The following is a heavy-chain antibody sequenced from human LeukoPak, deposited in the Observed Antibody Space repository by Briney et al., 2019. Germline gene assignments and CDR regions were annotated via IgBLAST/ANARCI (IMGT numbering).Heavy chain of an antibody. Sequence: ASVKVSCKASGYTFTDYYMHWVRQAPGQGLERMGWINPKNGGTFYPQSFQGRITMTRDTSISTVYMELSSLLSADTAAYYCAREADILTGYYKYWGQGTVVTVSS. CDR3: AREADILTGYYKY. CDR2: INPKNGGT. V-gene: IGHV1-2*02. CDR1: GYTFTDYY. D-gene: IGHD3-9*01. J-gene: IGHJ4*02.